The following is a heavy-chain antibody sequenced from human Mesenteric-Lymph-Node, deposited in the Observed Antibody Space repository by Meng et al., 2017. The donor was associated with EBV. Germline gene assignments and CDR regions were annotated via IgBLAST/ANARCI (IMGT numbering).Heavy chain of an antibody. CDR1: GFLIGTTCVA. D-gene: IGHD2/OR15-2a*01. J-gene: IGHJ5*01. Sequence: QITLKELGPRCMRPTQTLTLPCTRSGFLIGTTCVAVVGIRQPPGQALGWLALISWDGERHYRPSLKSRLTITKDTSKNQVILTMTKVYPVDTATYYCAHSFTTSGNWFDYWGQGALVTVSS. V-gene: IGHV2-5*02. CDR2: ISWDGER. CDR3: AHSFTTSGNWFDY.